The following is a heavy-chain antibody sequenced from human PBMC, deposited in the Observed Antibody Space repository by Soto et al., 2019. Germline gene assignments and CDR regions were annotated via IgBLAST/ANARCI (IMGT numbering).Heavy chain of an antibody. D-gene: IGHD4-17*01. CDR1: GFTFSSYA. J-gene: IGHJ3*02. Sequence: EVQLLESGGGLVQPGGSLRLSCAASGFTFSSYAMSWVRQAPGKGLEWVSAISGSGGSTDYADSVKGRFTISRDNSKNTLYLQMNSLRAEDTAVYKFANALLTTGTYDALDIWGQGTMVTVSS. V-gene: IGHV3-23*01. CDR2: ISGSGGST. CDR3: ANALLTTGTYDALDI.